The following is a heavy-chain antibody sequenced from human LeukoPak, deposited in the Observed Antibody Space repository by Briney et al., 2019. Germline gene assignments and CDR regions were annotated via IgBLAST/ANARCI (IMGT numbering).Heavy chain of an antibody. V-gene: IGHV3-66*02. CDR1: GFTVGNNY. D-gene: IGHD1-26*01. J-gene: IGHJ4*02. CDR2: MYSRGSS. CDR3: ARRQVVGVQGDF. Sequence: GGSLRLSCTVSGFTVGNNYMSWVRQAPGKGLEWVALMYSRGSSHYADSVGGRFTISRDSSKNTVYLQMNSLTAEDTAVYYCARRQVVGVQGDFWGQGTLVTVSS.